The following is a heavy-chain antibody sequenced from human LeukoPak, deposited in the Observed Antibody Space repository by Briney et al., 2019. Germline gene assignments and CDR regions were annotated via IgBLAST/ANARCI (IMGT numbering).Heavy chain of an antibody. J-gene: IGHJ4*02. D-gene: IGHD3-10*01. V-gene: IGHV1-18*01. CDR3: ARLDYYGSGSYYNVGNDY. CDR1: AYTFTSYG. CDR2: ISAYNGNT. Sequence: ASVKVSCKASAYTFTSYGISWVRQAPGQGLEWMGWISAYNGNTNYAQKLQGRVTMTTDTSTSTAYMELRSLRSDDTAVYYCARLDYYGSGSYYNVGNDYWGQGTLVTVSS.